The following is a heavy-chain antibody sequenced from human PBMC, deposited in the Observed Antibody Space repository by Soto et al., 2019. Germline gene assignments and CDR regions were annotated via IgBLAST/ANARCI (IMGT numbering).Heavy chain of an antibody. Sequence: QVQLQESGPGLVKPSETLSLTCTVSGGSISSYYWSWIRQPPGKGLEWIGYIYYSGSTNYNPSLKSRVTLSVDTSKNQFSRKLSSVTAGDTAVYYCAGESEGVRGGFDYWGQGTLVTVSS. D-gene: IGHD3-10*01. J-gene: IGHJ4*02. CDR1: GGSISSYY. CDR3: AGESEGVRGGFDY. CDR2: IYYSGST. V-gene: IGHV4-59*01.